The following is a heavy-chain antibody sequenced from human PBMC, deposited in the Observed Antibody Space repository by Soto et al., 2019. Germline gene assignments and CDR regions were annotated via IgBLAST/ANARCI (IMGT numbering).Heavy chain of an antibody. D-gene: IGHD2-2*01. Sequence: EVQLVESGGGLVQPGGSLRLSCAASGFTFSSYSMNWVRQAPGKGLEWVPYISSSSSTIYYADSVKGRFTISRDNAKNSLYLQMNSLRAEDTAVYYCARDPSTLSTSCYHFDYWGQGTLVTVSS. CDR1: GFTFSSYS. J-gene: IGHJ4*02. CDR2: ISSSSSTI. CDR3: ARDPSTLSTSCYHFDY. V-gene: IGHV3-48*01.